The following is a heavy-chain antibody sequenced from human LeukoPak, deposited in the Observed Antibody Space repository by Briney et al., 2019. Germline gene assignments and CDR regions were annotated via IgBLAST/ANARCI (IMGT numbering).Heavy chain of an antibody. J-gene: IGHJ4*02. D-gene: IGHD3-22*01. CDR2: IYYSGST. CDR1: GGSISSSSYY. V-gene: IGHV4-39*07. CDR3: ARDRPPTYYYDSSGYYDY. Sequence: SETLYLTRTVSGGSISSSSYYWGWIRQPPGKGLEWIGSIYYSGSTYYNPSLKSRVTISVDTSKNQFSLKLSSVTAADTAVYYCARDRPPTYYYDSSGYYDYWGQGTLVTVSS.